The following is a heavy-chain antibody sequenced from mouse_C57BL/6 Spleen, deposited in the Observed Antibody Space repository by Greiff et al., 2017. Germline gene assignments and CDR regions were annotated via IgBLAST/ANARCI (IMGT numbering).Heavy chain of an antibody. D-gene: IGHD3-2*02. CDR1: GYTFTSYW. CDR2: IYPGSGST. V-gene: IGHV1-55*01. CDR3: AREEDSSGPFAY. Sequence: VQLQQPGAELVKPGASVKMSCKASGYTFTSYWITWVKQRPGQGLEWIGDIYPGSGSTNYNEKFKSKATLTVDTSSSTAYMQLSSLTSEDSAVYDCAREEDSSGPFAYWGQETLVTVSA. J-gene: IGHJ3*01.